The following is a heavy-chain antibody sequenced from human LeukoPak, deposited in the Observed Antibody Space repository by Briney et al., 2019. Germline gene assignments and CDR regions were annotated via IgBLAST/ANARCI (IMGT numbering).Heavy chain of an antibody. CDR1: GFTFRDYN. J-gene: IGHJ6*02. D-gene: IGHD3-9*01. CDR2: ITVSGSTI. V-gene: IGHV3-11*01. CDR3: ARSIGLTGGGVDV. Sequence: GGSLRLSCAASGFTFRDYNMNWVRQAPGKGLEWVSYITVSGSTIHYADSVNGRFTISRDNAKNSLYLQMNSLRAEDSAVYYCARSIGLTGGGVDVWGRGTTVTVSS.